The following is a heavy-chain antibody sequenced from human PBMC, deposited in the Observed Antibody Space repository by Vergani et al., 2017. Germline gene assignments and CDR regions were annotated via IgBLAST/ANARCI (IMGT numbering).Heavy chain of an antibody. J-gene: IGHJ6*02. D-gene: IGHD2-15*01. Sequence: QVQLVQSEAEVMKPGASVKVSCKASGYTFTGYYMHWVRQAPGQGLEWMGWINPNSGGTNYAPKFQGRVTMTTDTSISTAYMELSSLRSDDTAVYYCARDAGYCSGGXCFSPRDYYYGMDVWGQGTTVTVSS. V-gene: IGHV1-2*02. CDR2: INPNSGGT. CDR1: GYTFTGYY. CDR3: ARDAGYCSGGXCFSPRDYYYGMDV.